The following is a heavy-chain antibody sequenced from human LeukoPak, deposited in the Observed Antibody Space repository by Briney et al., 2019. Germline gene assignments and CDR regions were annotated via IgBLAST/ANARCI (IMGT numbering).Heavy chain of an antibody. J-gene: IGHJ3*02. D-gene: IGHD3-16*02. CDR1: GYTLTELS. Sequence: PSVRVSCTVSGYTLTELSMHWVRQAPGKGREWRGGFDPEDGETIYAQKCQGRVTMTEDTSTDTAYMELSSLRSEDTAVYYCATIMITFGGVIVMPWAFDIWGQGTMVTVSS. V-gene: IGHV1-24*01. CDR2: FDPEDGET. CDR3: ATIMITFGGVIVMPWAFDI.